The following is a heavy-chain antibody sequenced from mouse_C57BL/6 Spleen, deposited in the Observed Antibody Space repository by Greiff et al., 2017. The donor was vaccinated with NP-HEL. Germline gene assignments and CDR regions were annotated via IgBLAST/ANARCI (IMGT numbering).Heavy chain of an antibody. CDR1: GFSFNTYA. Sequence: EVQRVESGGGLVQPKGSLKLSCAASGFSFNTYAMNWVRQAPGKGLEWVARIRSKSNNYATYYADSVKDRFTISRDDSESMLYLQMNNLKTEDTAMYYCVREHYYGSPCFDYWGQGTTLTVSS. V-gene: IGHV10-1*01. D-gene: IGHD1-1*01. CDR3: VREHYYGSPCFDY. CDR2: IRSKSNNYAT. J-gene: IGHJ2*01.